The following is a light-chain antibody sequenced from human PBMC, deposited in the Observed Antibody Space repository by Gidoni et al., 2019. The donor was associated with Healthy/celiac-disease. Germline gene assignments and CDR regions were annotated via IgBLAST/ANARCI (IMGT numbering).Light chain of an antibody. CDR2: AAS. V-gene: IGKV1-39*01. CDR3: QQSYSTPYT. J-gene: IGKJ2*01. CDR1: QSISSY. Sequence: DIQMTQSPSSLSASVGDRVTITCRASQSISSYLNWYQQKPGKAPKLLIYAASSLQSGVPSRFSGSGSGTDFTLTISSLHPEDFATYYCQQSYSTPYTFGQXTKLEIK.